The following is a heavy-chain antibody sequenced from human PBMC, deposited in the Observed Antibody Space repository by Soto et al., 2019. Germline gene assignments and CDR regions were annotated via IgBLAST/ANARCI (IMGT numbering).Heavy chain of an antibody. CDR1: GGSFSGYY. V-gene: IGHV4-34*01. CDR3: ASPRWNYIY. CDR2: MNDSGNT. J-gene: IGHJ4*02. Sequence: QVQLQQWGAGLLKPSETLSLTCAVSGGSFSGYYWSWIRQPPGKGLEWIGEMNDSGNTKYNASLGSRVDISVDTSKGHFSLTLTSVTAADTAVYYCASPRWNYIYWGQGTLVAVSS. D-gene: IGHD1-7*01.